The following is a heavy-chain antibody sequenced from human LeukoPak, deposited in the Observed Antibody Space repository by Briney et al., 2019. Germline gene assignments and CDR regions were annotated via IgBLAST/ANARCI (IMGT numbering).Heavy chain of an antibody. J-gene: IGHJ4*02. Sequence: PGGSLRLSCAGSGFTFSSFEMNWVRQAPGKGLEWVSYISPSGSTIYYADSVKGRFTISRDNAKNSLYLQMNSLRAEDTAVYYCAKVHVLRFLEWFERGQGTLVTVSS. CDR2: ISPSGSTI. CDR1: GFTFSSFE. V-gene: IGHV3-48*03. CDR3: AKVHVLRFLEWFE. D-gene: IGHD3-3*01.